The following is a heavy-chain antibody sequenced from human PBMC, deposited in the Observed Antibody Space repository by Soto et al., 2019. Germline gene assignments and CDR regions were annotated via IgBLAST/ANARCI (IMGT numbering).Heavy chain of an antibody. Sequence: HPGGSLRLSCAASGFTFSSYGMHWVRQAPGKGLEWVAVIWYDGSNKYYADTVKGRFTISRDNSKNTLYLQMNSLRAEDTAVYYCARGVRYYDFWSGPDNSWVWDAFDIWGQGTMVTVSS. CDR1: GFTFSSYG. CDR3: ARGVRYYDFWSGPDNSWVWDAFDI. V-gene: IGHV3-33*01. D-gene: IGHD3-3*01. CDR2: IWYDGSNK. J-gene: IGHJ3*02.